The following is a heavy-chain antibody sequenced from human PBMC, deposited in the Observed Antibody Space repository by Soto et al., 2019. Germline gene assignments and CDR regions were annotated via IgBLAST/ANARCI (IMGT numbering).Heavy chain of an antibody. V-gene: IGHV3-9*01. J-gene: IGHJ4*02. CDR2: ITWNSRVL. Sequence: GGSLRLSCVGTGLNFDDFAMHWVRQAPGRGLEWVSGITWNSRVLAYADSVKGRFTISRDNARNSLYLQMDSLRDEDTALYYCAKGRYDFWSPYYFDSWGQGTLVTVSS. CDR1: GLNFDDFA. CDR3: AKGRYDFWSPYYFDS. D-gene: IGHD3-3*01.